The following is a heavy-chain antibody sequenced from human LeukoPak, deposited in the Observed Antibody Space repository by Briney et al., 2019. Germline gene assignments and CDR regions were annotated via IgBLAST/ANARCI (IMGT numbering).Heavy chain of an antibody. V-gene: IGHV1-2*06. Sequence: ASVKVSCKASGYTFTGYYMHWVRPAPGQGLEWMGRINPNSGGTNYAQKFQGRVTMTRDTSISTAYMELSRLRSDDTAVYYCARADTVTVYYFDYWGQGTLVTVSS. CDR1: GYTFTGYY. CDR3: ARADTVTVYYFDY. D-gene: IGHD4-11*01. CDR2: INPNSGGT. J-gene: IGHJ4*02.